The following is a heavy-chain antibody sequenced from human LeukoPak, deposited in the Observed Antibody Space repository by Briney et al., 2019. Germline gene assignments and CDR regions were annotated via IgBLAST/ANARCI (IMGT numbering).Heavy chain of an antibody. Sequence: ASVKVSCKASGHTFTGYYMHWMRQAPGQGLEWMGRINPNSGGTNYAQKFQGRVTMTRDTSISTAYMELSRLRSDDTAVYYCARVGAVAALYYFDYWGQGTLVTVSS. J-gene: IGHJ4*02. CDR2: INPNSGGT. CDR1: GHTFTGYY. D-gene: IGHD6-19*01. CDR3: ARVGAVAALYYFDY. V-gene: IGHV1-2*06.